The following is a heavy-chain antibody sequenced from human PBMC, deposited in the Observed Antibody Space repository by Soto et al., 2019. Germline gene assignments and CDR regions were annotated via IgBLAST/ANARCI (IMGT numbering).Heavy chain of an antibody. Sequence: HPGGSLRLSCAASGFTVSSNYMSWVRQAPGKGLEWVSVIYSGGSTYYADSVKGRFTISRDNSKNTLYLQMNSLRAEDTAVYYCARDYYDSSGYSYWRQGTLVTVSS. CDR2: IYSGGST. V-gene: IGHV3-53*01. J-gene: IGHJ4*02. CDR1: GFTVSSNY. CDR3: ARDYYDSSGYSY. D-gene: IGHD3-22*01.